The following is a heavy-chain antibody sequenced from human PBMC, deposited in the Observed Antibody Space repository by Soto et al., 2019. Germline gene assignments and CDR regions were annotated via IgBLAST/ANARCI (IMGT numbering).Heavy chain of an antibody. J-gene: IGHJ3*02. CDR1: DGETGRDY. CDR3: ARLLSVAAATDI. D-gene: IGHD6-25*01. V-gene: IGHV4-59*01. Sequence: TLSLDRFGSDGETGRDYCRWLRQPPGKGLEWVGYIYYSGSTNYNPSLKSRVTISVDTCKNQFSLKLSSVTAADTAVYYCARLLSVAAATDI. CDR2: IYYSGST.